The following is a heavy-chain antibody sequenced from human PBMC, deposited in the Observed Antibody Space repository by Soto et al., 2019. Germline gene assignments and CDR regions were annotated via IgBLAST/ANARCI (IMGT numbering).Heavy chain of an antibody. CDR1: GGTFSSYA. CDR3: ARVRGYYGSGSYYPYYYYYGMDV. D-gene: IGHD3-10*01. J-gene: IGHJ6*02. CDR2: IIPIFGTA. Sequence: ASVQVSCKASGGTFSSYAISWVRQAPGQGLEWMGGIIPIFGTANYAQKFQGRVTITADESTSTAYMELSSLRSEDTAVYYCARVRGYYGSGSYYPYYYYYGMDVWGQGTTVTVS. V-gene: IGHV1-69*13.